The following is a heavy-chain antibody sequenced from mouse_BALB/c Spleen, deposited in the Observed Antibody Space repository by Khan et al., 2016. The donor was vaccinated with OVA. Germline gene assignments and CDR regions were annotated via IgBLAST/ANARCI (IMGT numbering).Heavy chain of an antibody. CDR2: INPSNGGT. CDR3: TRSGYGSFAY. J-gene: IGHJ3*01. Sequence: VQLQQSGADLVKPGASVRLSCKASGYTFTSYYLYWVKQRPGQGLEWIGDINPSNGGTNFNEKFKSKATLTVDKSSSTAYIQLNSLTSEDSAVYYCTRSGYGSFAYWGQGTLVTVSA. CDR1: GYTFTSYY. V-gene: IGHV1S81*02. D-gene: IGHD2-2*01.